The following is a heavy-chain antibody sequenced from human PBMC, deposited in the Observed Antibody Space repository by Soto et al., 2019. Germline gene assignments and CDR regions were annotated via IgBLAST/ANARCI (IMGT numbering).Heavy chain of an antibody. D-gene: IGHD4-4*01. Sequence: PSETLSLTCSVSGGSISNSYLNWIRQPPGKGLEWIGSIYYSGSTYYNPSLKSRVTVSVDTSKNQFSLKLSSVTAADTAVYYCARHPSNFWFDPWGQGTLVTVSS. V-gene: IGHV4-59*08. CDR2: IYYSGST. CDR3: ARHPSNFWFDP. CDR1: GGSISNSY. J-gene: IGHJ5*02.